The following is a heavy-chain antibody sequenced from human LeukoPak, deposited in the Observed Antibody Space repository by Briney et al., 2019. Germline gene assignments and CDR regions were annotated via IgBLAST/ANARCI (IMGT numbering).Heavy chain of an antibody. CDR1: GFTFSSYA. Sequence: GGSLRLSCAASGFTFSSYAMSWVRQAPGKGLEWVSSISGSGGNTYYADSVKGRFTISRDNSKNTLYLQMNTLRPDDTAVYYCTRAKRGPFDYWGQGTLVTVSS. CDR3: TRAKRGPFDY. V-gene: IGHV3-23*01. J-gene: IGHJ4*01. CDR2: ISGSGGNT.